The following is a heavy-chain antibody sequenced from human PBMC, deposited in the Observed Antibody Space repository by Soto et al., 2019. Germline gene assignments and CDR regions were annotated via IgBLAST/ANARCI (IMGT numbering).Heavy chain of an antibody. CDR1: GGSISSSSYY. D-gene: IGHD4-17*01. J-gene: IGHJ2*01. Sequence: PSETLSLTCTVSGGSISSSSYYWGWIRQPPGKGLEWIGSIYYSGSTYYNPSLKSRVTISVDTSKNQFSLKLSSVTAADTAVYYCARLDGEYRDWYFDLWGRGNLVTVSS. V-gene: IGHV4-39*01. CDR3: ARLDGEYRDWYFDL. CDR2: IYYSGST.